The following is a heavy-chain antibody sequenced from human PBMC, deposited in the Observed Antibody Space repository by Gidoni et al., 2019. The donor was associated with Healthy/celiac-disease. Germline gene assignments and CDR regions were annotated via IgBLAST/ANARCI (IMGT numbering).Heavy chain of an antibody. J-gene: IGHJ6*02. CDR2: ISSSSSYT. Sequence: QVQLVESGGGLVKPGGSLRLSCAASGFTFSDYYMRWIRQAPGKGLEWVSYISSSSSYTNYADSVKGRFTISRDNAKNSLYLQMNSLRAEDTAVYYCAREIPTDWNYNTYYYYGMDVWGQGTTVTVSS. D-gene: IGHD1-7*01. CDR3: AREIPTDWNYNTYYYYGMDV. V-gene: IGHV3-11*06. CDR1: GFTFSDYY.